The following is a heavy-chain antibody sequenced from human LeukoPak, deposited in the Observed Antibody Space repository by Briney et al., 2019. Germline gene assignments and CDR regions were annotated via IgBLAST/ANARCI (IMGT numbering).Heavy chain of an antibody. J-gene: IGHJ4*02. CDR3: AKDVNSSGYYLGFDY. Sequence: GGSLRLSCAASGFTFSSYAMSWVRQAPGKGLEWVSAISGSGGSTYYADSVKGRFTISRDNSKNTLYLQMNSLRAEDTAVYYCAKDVNSSGYYLGFDYWGQGTLVTVSS. CDR2: ISGSGGST. D-gene: IGHD3-22*01. V-gene: IGHV3-23*01. CDR1: GFTFSSYA.